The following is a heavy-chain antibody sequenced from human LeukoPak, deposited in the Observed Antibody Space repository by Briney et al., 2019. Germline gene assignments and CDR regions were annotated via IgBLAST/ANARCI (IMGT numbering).Heavy chain of an antibody. J-gene: IGHJ4*02. V-gene: IGHV3-66*01. CDR1: GFTFSSYA. CDR3: AAQDHKDSKMSDY. Sequence: PGGSLRLSCAASGFTFSSYAMSWVRQAPGKGLEWVSVIYSGGSTYYADSVKGRFTISRDNSKNTLYLQMNSLRAEDTAVYYCAAQDHKDSKMSDYWGQGTLVTVSS. CDR2: IYSGGST. D-gene: IGHD2-15*01.